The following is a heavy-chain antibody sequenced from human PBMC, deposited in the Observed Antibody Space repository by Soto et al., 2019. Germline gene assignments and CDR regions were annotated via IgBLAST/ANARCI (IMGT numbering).Heavy chain of an antibody. J-gene: IGHJ4*02. CDR2: INPSGGST. Sequence: QVQVAQSGAEVKRPGASVKVSCWASGYPFTNFYIHCVRQAPGQGLEWMGIINPSGGSTAYAQKLLGRVTMTRDTSTSPVYMEVSSLRSEDTAVYYCARADYYGSSGYHLDYWGQGTLVTVSS. V-gene: IGHV1-46*01. D-gene: IGHD3-22*01. CDR1: GYPFTNFY. CDR3: ARADYYGSSGYHLDY.